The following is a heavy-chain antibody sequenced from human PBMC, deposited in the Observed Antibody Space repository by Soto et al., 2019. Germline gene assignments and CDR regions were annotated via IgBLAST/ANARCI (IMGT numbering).Heavy chain of an antibody. D-gene: IGHD2-8*02. V-gene: IGHV4-34*01. CDR2: IKHSGST. J-gene: IGHJ6*02. CDR1: GGSFSGYY. Sequence: SETLSLTCAVYGGSFSGYYWNWISQPPGKGLEWIGEIKHSGSTNYNPSLKSRVTISIDTSKNQFSLKLNSVTAADTAVYYCARGPCTGSCFYPRYSYAMDVWGQAITVTVS. CDR3: ARGPCTGSCFYPRYSYAMDV.